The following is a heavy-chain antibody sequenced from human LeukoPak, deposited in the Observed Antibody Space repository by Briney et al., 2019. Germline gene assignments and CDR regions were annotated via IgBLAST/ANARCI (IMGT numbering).Heavy chain of an antibody. Sequence: SETLSLTCTVSGGSISSHYWSWIRQPPGKGLEWIGYIYYSGSTNYNPSLKSRVTISVDTSKNQFSLKLNSVTAADTAVYYCARFGVDYDMDVWGQGTTVAVSS. CDR3: ARFGVDYDMDV. CDR2: IYYSGST. V-gene: IGHV4-59*11. J-gene: IGHJ6*02. CDR1: GGSISSHY. D-gene: IGHD3-16*01.